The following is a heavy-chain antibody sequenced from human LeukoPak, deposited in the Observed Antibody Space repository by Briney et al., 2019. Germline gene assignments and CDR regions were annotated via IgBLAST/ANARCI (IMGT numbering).Heavy chain of an antibody. D-gene: IGHD2-8*02. CDR1: RYTFTSYW. Sequence: GECLQISCKGSRYTFTSYWIGWVRPMPGKGLEWMGIIYLGDSDTRYRPSFQGHVTMSADKSINTAYLQWSALTSSDSAMYYCARGRTVFCSGGGCYHNWLEPLGEGTLLTDSS. CDR2: IYLGDSDT. V-gene: IGHV5-51*01. CDR3: ARGRTVFCSGGGCYHNWLEP. J-gene: IGHJ5*02.